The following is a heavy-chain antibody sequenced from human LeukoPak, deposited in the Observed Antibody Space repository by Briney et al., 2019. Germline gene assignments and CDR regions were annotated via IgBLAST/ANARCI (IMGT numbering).Heavy chain of an antibody. CDR3: ARGGGSSSKYYYYYYGMDV. D-gene: IGHD6-13*01. CDR1: GGSFSGYY. CDR2: INHSGST. V-gene: IGHV4-34*01. J-gene: IGHJ6*02. Sequence: SETLSLTCAVYGGSFSGYYWSWIRQPPGKGLGWIGEINHSGSTNYNPSLKSRVTISVDTSKNQFSLKLSSVTAADTAVYYCARGGGSSSKYYYYYYGMDVWGQGTTVTVSS.